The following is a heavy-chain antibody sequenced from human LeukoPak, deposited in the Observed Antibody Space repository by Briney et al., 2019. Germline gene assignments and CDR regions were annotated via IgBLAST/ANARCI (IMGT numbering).Heavy chain of an antibody. Sequence: GGSLRLSCAASGFTFSSYGMHWVRQAPAKGLEWVAVISYDGSNKYYADSVKGRFTISRDNSKNTLYLQMNSLRAEDTAVYYCAKLLATGWFDPWGQGTLVTVSS. V-gene: IGHV3-30*18. D-gene: IGHD5-12*01. CDR3: AKLLATGWFDP. CDR2: ISYDGSNK. J-gene: IGHJ5*02. CDR1: GFTFSSYG.